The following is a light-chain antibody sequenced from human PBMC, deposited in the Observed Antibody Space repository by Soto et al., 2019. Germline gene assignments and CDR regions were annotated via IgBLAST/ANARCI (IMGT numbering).Light chain of an antibody. V-gene: IGLV2-8*01. CDR3: SSYAASDSFVV. Sequence: QSVLTQPPSASESPGQSVTISCTGTSSDVGGYNYVSWYQHHPDKAPKLIIYEVYKRPSGVPDRFSGSKSGNTASLTVSGLQAEDEAEYYCSSYAASDSFVVFGGGTKLTVL. CDR2: EVY. J-gene: IGLJ2*01. CDR1: SSDVGGYNY.